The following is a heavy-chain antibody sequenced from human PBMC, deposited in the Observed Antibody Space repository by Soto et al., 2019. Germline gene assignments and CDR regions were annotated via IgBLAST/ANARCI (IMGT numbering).Heavy chain of an antibody. CDR3: ARASTTVTTEGYYYYYMDV. CDR1: GFTFSSYA. CDR2: ISGSGGST. D-gene: IGHD4-4*01. J-gene: IGHJ6*03. V-gene: IGHV3-23*01. Sequence: PGGSLRLSCAASGFTFSSYAMSWVRQAPGKGLEWVSAISGSGGSTYYADSVKGRFTISRDNSKNTLYLQMNSLRAEDTAVYYCARASTTVTTEGYYYYYMDVWGKGTTVTVSS.